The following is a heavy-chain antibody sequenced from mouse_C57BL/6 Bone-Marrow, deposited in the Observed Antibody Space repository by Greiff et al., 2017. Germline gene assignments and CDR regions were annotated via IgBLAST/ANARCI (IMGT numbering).Heavy chain of an antibody. CDR2: ISNGGGST. J-gene: IGHJ4*01. Sequence: EVKLMESGGGLVQPGGSLKLSCAASGFTFSDYYMYWVRQTPEKRLEWVAYISNGGGSTYYPDTVKGRFTISRDNAKNTLYLQMSRLKSEDTAMYYCARQRYSEGYAMDYWGQGTSVTVSS. CDR1: GFTFSDYY. D-gene: IGHD2-12*01. V-gene: IGHV5-12*01. CDR3: ARQRYSEGYAMDY.